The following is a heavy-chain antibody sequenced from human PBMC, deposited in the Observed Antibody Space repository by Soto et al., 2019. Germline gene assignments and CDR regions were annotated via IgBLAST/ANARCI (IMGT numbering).Heavy chain of an antibody. Sequence: PWGALRVSCAASGFTFSNHWMTWVRQAPGKGLEWVANIKEDGSEKHYVDSVKGRFTISRDNAKNSLYLQMNSLRVEDTAVYFCSRDVVVGAKALNYWGQGALVTVSS. CDR1: GFTFSNHW. J-gene: IGHJ4*02. D-gene: IGHD2-15*01. V-gene: IGHV3-7*01. CDR2: IKEDGSEK. CDR3: SRDVVVGAKALNY.